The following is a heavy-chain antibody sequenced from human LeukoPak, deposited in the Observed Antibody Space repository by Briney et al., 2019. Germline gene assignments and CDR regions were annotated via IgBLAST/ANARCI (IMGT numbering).Heavy chain of an antibody. V-gene: IGHV1-2*02. CDR1: GYTFTGYY. CDR3: ARGSSSWYGYHNWFDP. Sequence: ASVKVSCKASGYTFTGYYMHWVRQAPGQGLEWMGWINPNSGGTNYAQKFQGRVTMTRDTSVSTAYMELSRLRSDDTAVYYCARGSSSWYGYHNWFDPWGQGTLVTVSS. D-gene: IGHD6-13*01. J-gene: IGHJ5*02. CDR2: INPNSGGT.